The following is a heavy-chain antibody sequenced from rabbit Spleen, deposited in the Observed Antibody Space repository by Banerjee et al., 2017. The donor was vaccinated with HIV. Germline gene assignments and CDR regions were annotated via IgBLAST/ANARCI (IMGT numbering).Heavy chain of an antibody. CDR2: INAVTGKP. V-gene: IGHV1S40*01. J-gene: IGHJ3*01. Sequence: QSLEESGGGLVQPEGSLTLTCTASGFTLSNYWMNWVRQAPGKGLEWIACINAVTGKPVYANWARGRFTISKTSSTTVTLQLTSLTAADTATHFCARSVNDGTGTGYGRLDLWGPGPSSPS. D-gene: IGHD7-1*01. CDR3: ARSVNDGTGTGYGRLDL. CDR1: GFTLSNYW.